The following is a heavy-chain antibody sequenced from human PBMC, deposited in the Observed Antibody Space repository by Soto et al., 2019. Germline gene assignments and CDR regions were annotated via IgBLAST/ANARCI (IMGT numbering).Heavy chain of an antibody. CDR2: IKSKTDGGTT. CDR3: ALGKRYAFDI. Sequence: EVQLVESGGGLVKPGGSLRLSCAASGFTFSNAWMSWVRQAPGKGLGWVGRIKSKTDGGTTEYAAPVNGRFTISRADSKNTLYLQMNSLKTEDPAVCCCALGKRYAFDIWGQGTMVTASA. D-gene: IGHD1-1*01. J-gene: IGHJ3*02. V-gene: IGHV3-15*01. CDR1: GFTFSNAW.